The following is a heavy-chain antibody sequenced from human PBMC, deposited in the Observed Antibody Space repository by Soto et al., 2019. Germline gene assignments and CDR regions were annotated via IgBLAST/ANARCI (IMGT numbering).Heavy chain of an antibody. CDR2: INPSGGST. D-gene: IGHD1-26*01. CDR1: GYTFTSYY. J-gene: IGHJ4*02. CDR3: ASDGIVGSFGY. Sequence: VSVEASCKASGYTFTSYYMHWVRQAPGQGLEWMGIINPSGGSTSYAQKLQGRVTMTRDTSTSTVYLDLRSLRSEDTAVYYCASDGIVGSFGYWRQGSLVTVCS. V-gene: IGHV1-46*04.